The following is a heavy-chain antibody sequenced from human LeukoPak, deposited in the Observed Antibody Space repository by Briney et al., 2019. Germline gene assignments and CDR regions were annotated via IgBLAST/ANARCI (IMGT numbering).Heavy chain of an antibody. D-gene: IGHD4-17*01. Sequence: GGSLRLSCAASGFTFSSYAMSWVRQAPGKGLEWVSAISGSGGSTYYADSVKGRFTISRDNSKNTLYLQMNSLRAEDTAVYYCANSGDYYPDAFDIWGQGTMVTVSS. CDR3: ANSGDYYPDAFDI. CDR2: ISGSGGST. V-gene: IGHV3-23*01. CDR1: GFTFSSYA. J-gene: IGHJ3*02.